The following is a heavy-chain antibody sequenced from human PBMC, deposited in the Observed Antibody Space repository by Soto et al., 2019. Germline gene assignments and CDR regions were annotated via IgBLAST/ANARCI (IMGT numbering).Heavy chain of an antibody. CDR2: IRAYNGNP. J-gene: IGHJ3*02. V-gene: IGHV1-18*01. CDR1: GYIFTTYS. CDR3: ARSSGWYAFDI. D-gene: IGHD6-19*01. Sequence: ASVKVSCKASGYIFTTYSIAWGRQATGQGHEWMGWIRAYNGNPNYAQTLQGRVTITKDTSTSTAYMELTSLRSDDTAVYYCARSSGWYAFDIWGLGTMVTVSS.